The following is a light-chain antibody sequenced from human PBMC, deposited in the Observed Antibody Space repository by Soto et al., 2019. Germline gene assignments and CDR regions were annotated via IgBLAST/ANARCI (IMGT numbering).Light chain of an antibody. CDR2: NTN. CDR3: LLYYGGSWV. CDR1: TGAVTTGYY. V-gene: IGLV7-43*01. J-gene: IGLJ3*02. Sequence: QAVVTQAPSLTVSPGGTVTLTCASSTGAVTTGYYPSWFQHKPGHAPRALIYNTNDKHSWTPARLSGSLLGDKAALTLSGVQPEDEAEYYCLLYYGGSWVFGGGTKVTVL.